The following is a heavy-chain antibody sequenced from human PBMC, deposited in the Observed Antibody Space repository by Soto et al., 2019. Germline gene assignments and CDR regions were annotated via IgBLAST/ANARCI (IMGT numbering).Heavy chain of an antibody. V-gene: IGHV1-3*01. D-gene: IGHD3-10*02. CDR2: VNADNGNT. J-gene: IGHJ4*02. Sequence: ASVKVSCKTSGYTFSAYYIHWVRQAPGQRLEWMGWVNADNGNTKYSQKFQGRVTITVDTSASTAYMEMSSLRSEDTAVYYCARDIFGLLTLGVSDFWGQGTLVTVSS. CDR1: GYTFSAYY. CDR3: ARDIFGLLTLGVSDF.